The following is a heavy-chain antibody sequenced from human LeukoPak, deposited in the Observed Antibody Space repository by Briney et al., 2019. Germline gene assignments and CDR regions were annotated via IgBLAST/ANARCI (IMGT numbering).Heavy chain of an antibody. J-gene: IGHJ4*02. Sequence: PSETLSLTCAVYGGSFSGYYWSWIRQPPGKGLEWIGEINHSGSTNYNPSLKSRVTISVDTSKNQFSLKLSSVTAADTAVYYCARGSAKKGRVPDYWGQGTLVTVSS. CDR1: GGSFSGYY. CDR3: ARGSAKKGRVPDY. CDR2: INHSGST. V-gene: IGHV4-34*01. D-gene: IGHD4/OR15-4a*01.